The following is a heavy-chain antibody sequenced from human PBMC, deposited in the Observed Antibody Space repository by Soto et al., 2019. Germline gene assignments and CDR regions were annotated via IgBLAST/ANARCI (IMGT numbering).Heavy chain of an antibody. CDR1: GYTFTSYG. J-gene: IGHJ5*02. CDR3: AREPAAGDWFDP. D-gene: IGHD6-13*01. V-gene: IGHV1-18*01. Sequence: ASVKVSCKASGYTFTSYGISWVRQAPGQGLEWMGWISTYNGNTNYAQKLQGRVTMTTDTSTSTAYMELRSLRSDDTAVYYCAREPAAGDWFDPWGQGTLVTVSS. CDR2: ISTYNGNT.